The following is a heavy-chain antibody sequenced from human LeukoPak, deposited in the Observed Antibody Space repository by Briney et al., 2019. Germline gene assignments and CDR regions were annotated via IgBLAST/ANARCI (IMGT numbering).Heavy chain of an antibody. J-gene: IGHJ4*02. V-gene: IGHV3-64*01. CDR1: GSTFNSYI. CDR3: ARGRVSSGWYCDY. D-gene: IGHD6-19*01. Sequence: GGSLRLSCAASGSTFNSYIMHWVRQPPGRGLEYVSAISSNGGSTYYANSVKGRFTISRDNSKNTLYLQMGSLRAEDMAVYYCARGRVSSGWYCDYWGQGTLVTVSS. CDR2: ISSNGGST.